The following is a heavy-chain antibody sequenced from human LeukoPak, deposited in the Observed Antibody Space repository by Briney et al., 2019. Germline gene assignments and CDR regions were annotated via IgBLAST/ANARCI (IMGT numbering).Heavy chain of an antibody. V-gene: IGHV3-30*02. CDR1: GFTFSSYG. D-gene: IGHD2-2*02. Sequence: PGGSLRLSCAASGFTFSSYGMHWVRQAPGKGLEWVAFLRYDGSNKYYADSVKGRFTISRDNSKNTLYLQMNSLRAEDTAVYYCATARLYCSSTSCYNLKGPDAFDIWGQGTMVTVSS. CDR3: ATARLYCSSTSCYNLKGPDAFDI. CDR2: LRYDGSNK. J-gene: IGHJ3*02.